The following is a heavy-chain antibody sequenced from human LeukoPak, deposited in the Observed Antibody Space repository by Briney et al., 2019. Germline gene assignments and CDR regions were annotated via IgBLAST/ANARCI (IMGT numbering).Heavy chain of an antibody. CDR2: ISGRADLT. V-gene: IGHV3-23*01. CDR3: ARGAPYYDFWSGPSLHYFDY. J-gene: IGHJ4*02. Sequence: PGGSLRLSCAASGYTFSTYGITWVRQAPGKGLEWVSAISGRADLTFYADSVKGRFTISRDNAKNSLYLQMNSLRAEDTAVYYCARGAPYYDFWSGPSLHYFDYWGQGTLVTVSS. CDR1: GYTFSTYG. D-gene: IGHD3-3*01.